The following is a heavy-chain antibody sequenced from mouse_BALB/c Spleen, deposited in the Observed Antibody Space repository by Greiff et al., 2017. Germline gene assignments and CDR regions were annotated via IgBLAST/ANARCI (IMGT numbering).Heavy chain of an antibody. D-gene: IGHD2-1*01. V-gene: IGHV5-17*02. CDR2: ISSGSSTI. Sequence: EVQLVESGGGLVQPGGSRKLSCAASGFTFSSFGMHWVRQAPEKGLEWVAYISSGSSTIYYADTVKGRFTISRDNPKNTLFLQMTSLRSEDTAMYYCSRSRYYGNYDYAMDYWGQGTSVTVSS. J-gene: IGHJ4*01. CDR3: SRSRYYGNYDYAMDY. CDR1: GFTFSSFG.